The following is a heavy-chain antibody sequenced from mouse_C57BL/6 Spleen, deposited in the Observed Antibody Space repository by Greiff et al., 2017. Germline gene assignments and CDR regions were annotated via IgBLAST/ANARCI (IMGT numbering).Heavy chain of an antibody. V-gene: IGHV1-82*01. Sequence: QVHVKQSGPELEKPGASVKISCKASGYAFSSSWMNWVKQRPGKGLEWIGRIYPGDGDTNYNGKFKGKATLTADKSSSTAYMQLSSLTSEDSAVYFCARDIYYYGSSGGYFDVWGTGTTVTVSS. CDR3: ARDIYYYGSSGGYFDV. CDR1: GYAFSSSW. J-gene: IGHJ1*03. D-gene: IGHD1-1*01. CDR2: IYPGDGDT.